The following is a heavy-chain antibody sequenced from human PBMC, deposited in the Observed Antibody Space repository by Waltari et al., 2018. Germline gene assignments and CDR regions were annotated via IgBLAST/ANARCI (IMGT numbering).Heavy chain of an antibody. CDR2: ISSSSSDI. V-gene: IGHV3-21*01. J-gene: IGHJ4*02. CDR1: GFTFSSYG. Sequence: EVQLVESGGGLVKPGGSLRLSCAASGFTFSSYGRNWVRQAPGKGRGGVASISSSSSDIYDADSVKGRFTISRDNAKNSLYLQMNSLRAEDTAVYYCASSRDGYNSYFDYWGQGTLVTVSS. CDR3: ASSRDGYNSYFDY. D-gene: IGHD5-12*01.